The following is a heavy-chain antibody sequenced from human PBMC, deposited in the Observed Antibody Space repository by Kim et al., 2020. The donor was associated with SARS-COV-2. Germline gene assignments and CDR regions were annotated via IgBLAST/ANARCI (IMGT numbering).Heavy chain of an antibody. Sequence: IYNPTRKSRVTISIHTARNQFSLKLSSVTAADTAMYYCARSRDYGDYGGGYWGQGTLVTVSS. CDR3: ARSRDYGDYGGGY. V-gene: IGHV4-59*01. D-gene: IGHD4-17*01. J-gene: IGHJ4*02.